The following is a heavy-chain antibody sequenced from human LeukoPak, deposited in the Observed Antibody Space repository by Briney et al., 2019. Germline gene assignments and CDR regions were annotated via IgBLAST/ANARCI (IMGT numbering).Heavy chain of an antibody. CDR3: ARDMDVGATFDY. CDR2: ISAYNDNT. CDR1: GYTFTSYG. J-gene: IGHJ4*02. Sequence: ASVKVSCKASGYTFTSYGISWVRQAPGQGLEWMGWISAYNDNTNYAQKPQGRVTMTTDTSTSTAYMELRSLRSDDTAVYYCARDMDVGATFDYWGQGTLVTVSS. V-gene: IGHV1-18*01. D-gene: IGHD1-26*01.